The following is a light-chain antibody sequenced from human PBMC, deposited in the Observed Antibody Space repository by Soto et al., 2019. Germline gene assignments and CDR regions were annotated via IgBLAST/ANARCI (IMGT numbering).Light chain of an antibody. CDR3: QQNYNTPPYT. CDR1: QSISSN. Sequence: EIVMTQSPATLSVSPGERATLSCRASQSISSNLAWYQQKPGQAPRLLMFRTSSRATGFPARFSGSGSGTEFTLTISSLHPEDFATYFCQQNYNTPPYTFGQGTKLEIK. J-gene: IGKJ2*01. V-gene: IGKV3-15*01. CDR2: RTS.